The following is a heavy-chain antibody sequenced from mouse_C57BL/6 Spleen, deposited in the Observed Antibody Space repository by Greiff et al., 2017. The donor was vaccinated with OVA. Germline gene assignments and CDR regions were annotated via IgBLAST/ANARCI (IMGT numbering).Heavy chain of an antibody. D-gene: IGHD2-4*01. V-gene: IGHV2-5*01. CDR3: AKNVYRYDYDVGFDY. J-gene: IGHJ2*01. CDR1: GFSLTSYG. Sequence: QVQLQQSGPGPVQPSQSLSITCTVSGFSLTSYGVHWVRQSPGTGLEWLGVIWRGGSTDYNAAFMSRLSITKDNSKSQVFFKMNSLQADDTAIYYCAKNVYRYDYDVGFDYWGQGTTLTVSS. CDR2: IWRGGST.